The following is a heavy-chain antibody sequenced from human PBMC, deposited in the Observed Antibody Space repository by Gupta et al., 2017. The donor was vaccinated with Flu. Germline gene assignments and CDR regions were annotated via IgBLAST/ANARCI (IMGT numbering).Heavy chain of an antibody. J-gene: IGHJ3*02. Sequence: VQLVESGGGLVKPGGSLRLSCAASGFTFSSFGMNWVRQAPGKGLEWISSISSSSSHKYYGDSVKGRFTISRDNADNSMYLQMSSLRAEDTAIYYCARRGNYLGDAVDIWGRGTMVTVSS. V-gene: IGHV3-21*01. CDR3: ARRGNYLGDAVDI. D-gene: IGHD2/OR15-2a*01. CDR2: ISSSSSHK. CDR1: GFTFSSFG.